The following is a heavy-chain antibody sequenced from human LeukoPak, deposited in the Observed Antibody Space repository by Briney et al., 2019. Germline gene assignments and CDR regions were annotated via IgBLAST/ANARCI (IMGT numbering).Heavy chain of an antibody. CDR3: AREMAVAGSGVIDS. D-gene: IGHD6-19*01. Sequence: GASVKVSCKASGYTFTSYGLSWVRQAPGQGLEWMGWISTYNDNTHYAQKFQGRVTMTTDTSTNTAYMELGSLRSDDTAVYYCAREMAVAGSGVIDSWGQGTLVTVSS. CDR1: GYTFTSYG. J-gene: IGHJ4*02. CDR2: ISTYNDNT. V-gene: IGHV1-18*01.